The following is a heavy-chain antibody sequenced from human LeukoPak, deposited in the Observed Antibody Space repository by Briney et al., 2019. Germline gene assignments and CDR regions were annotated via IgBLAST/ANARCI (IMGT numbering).Heavy chain of an antibody. Sequence: KTSETLSLTCAVSGYSISSGYYWGWTRQPPGKGLEWIGSIYHSGSTYYHPSLKSRVTISVDTSKNQFSLKLSSVTAADTAVYYCARPKSTYYTDAFDIWGQGTMVTVSS. J-gene: IGHJ3*02. D-gene: IGHD3-3*01. CDR3: ARPKSTYYTDAFDI. CDR2: IYHSGST. CDR1: GYSISSGYY. V-gene: IGHV4-38-2*01.